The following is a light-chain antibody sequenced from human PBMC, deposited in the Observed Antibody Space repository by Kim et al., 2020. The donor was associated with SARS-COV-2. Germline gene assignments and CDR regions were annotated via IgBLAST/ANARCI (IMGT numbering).Light chain of an antibody. Sequence: QSALTQPASVSGSPGQSITMSCTGTSSDVGGFNYVSWYQQHPGKAPKLMIYDVNNRPSGVSNRFSGSKSGNTASLTISGLQAEDEAAYYCSSYTSSSTLVLGGGTQLTVL. CDR3: SSYTSSSTLV. CDR1: SSDVGGFNY. V-gene: IGLV2-14*03. CDR2: DVN. J-gene: IGLJ2*01.